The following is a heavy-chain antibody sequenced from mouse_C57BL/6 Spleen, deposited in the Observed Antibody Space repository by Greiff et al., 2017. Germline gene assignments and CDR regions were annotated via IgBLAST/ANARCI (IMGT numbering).Heavy chain of an antibody. V-gene: IGHV1-81*01. CDR1: GYTFTSYG. CDR2: IYPRSGNT. CDR3: AREAYGSSPYY. Sequence: VQLVESGAELARPGASVKLSCKASGYTFTSYGISWVKQRTGQGLEWIGEIYPRSGNTYYNEKFKGKATLTADKSSSTAYMELRSLTSEDSAVYFCAREAYGSSPYYWGQGTTLTVSS. J-gene: IGHJ2*01. D-gene: IGHD1-1*01.